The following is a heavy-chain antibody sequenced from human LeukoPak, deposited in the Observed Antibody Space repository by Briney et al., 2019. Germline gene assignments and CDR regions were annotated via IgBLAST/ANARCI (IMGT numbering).Heavy chain of an antibody. Sequence: GGSLRLSCAASGFTVSRNYMSWVRQAPGKGLEWVSVIYSGGDTYYADSVKGRFTISRDNSKNTLYLQMNTLRAEDTAVYYCARESRYSGFDPFDYWGQGTLVTVSS. V-gene: IGHV3-53*01. D-gene: IGHD5-12*01. J-gene: IGHJ4*02. CDR1: GFTVSRNY. CDR3: ARESRYSGFDPFDY. CDR2: IYSGGDT.